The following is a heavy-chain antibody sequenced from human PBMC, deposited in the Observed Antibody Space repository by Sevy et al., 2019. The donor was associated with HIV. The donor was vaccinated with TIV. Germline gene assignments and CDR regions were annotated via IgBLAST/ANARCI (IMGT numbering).Heavy chain of an antibody. Sequence: GESLKISCAASGSTSITYWMHWVRRAPGKGLVWVSRVNSDDSSTNYADSVKGRFTISRDNARNTLYLQMNSLRVEDTAVYYCARGGYSSGSRYYYYGMDVWGQGTTVTVSS. J-gene: IGHJ6*02. D-gene: IGHD5-18*01. CDR1: GSTSITYW. V-gene: IGHV3-74*01. CDR2: VNSDDSST. CDR3: ARGGYSSGSRYYYYGMDV.